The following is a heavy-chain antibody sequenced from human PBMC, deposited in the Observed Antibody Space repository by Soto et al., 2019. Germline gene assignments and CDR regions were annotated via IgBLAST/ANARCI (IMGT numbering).Heavy chain of an antibody. D-gene: IGHD1-1*01. CDR1: GFTFSSYE. Sequence: PGGSLRPSWVASGFTFSSYEMNWVRQAPGKGLEWVSYISSSGSTIYYADSVKGRFTISRDNAKNSLYLQMNSLRAEDTAVYYCASDLFEKSYGYNWAPFDYWGQGTLVTVSS. CDR2: ISSSGSTI. J-gene: IGHJ4*02. CDR3: ASDLFEKSYGYNWAPFDY. V-gene: IGHV3-48*03.